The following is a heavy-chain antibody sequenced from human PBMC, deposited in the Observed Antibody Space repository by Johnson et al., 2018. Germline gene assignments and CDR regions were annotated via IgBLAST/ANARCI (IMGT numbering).Heavy chain of an antibody. V-gene: IGHV3-13*05. CDR1: GFTFSSYD. J-gene: IGHJ6*02. CDR2: IGTAGDP. Sequence: EVQLVESGGGLVQPGGSLRLSCAASGFTFSSYDMHWVRQATGKGLEWVSAIGTAGDPYYPGSVKGRFTISRENAKNSLYLQMNSLRAGEPAGYYCARAKGHQQRDGVYYYYGMDVWGQGTTVTVSS. CDR3: ARAKGHQQRDGVYYYYGMDV. D-gene: IGHD5-24*01.